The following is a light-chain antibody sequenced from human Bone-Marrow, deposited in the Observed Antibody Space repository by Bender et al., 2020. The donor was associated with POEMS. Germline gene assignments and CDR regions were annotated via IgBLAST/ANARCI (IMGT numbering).Light chain of an antibody. Sequence: SYVLTQPPSVSVAPGQTATIACGGDNIGNKAVHWYQQRPGQAPVLVVYDDTVRPSGIPARISGSNSGSTATLTISGVEVGDEADYYCHVWDSSGDHLVFGGGTKLTVL. CDR2: DDT. CDR1: NIGNKA. V-gene: IGLV3-21*02. J-gene: IGLJ3*02. CDR3: HVWDSSGDHLV.